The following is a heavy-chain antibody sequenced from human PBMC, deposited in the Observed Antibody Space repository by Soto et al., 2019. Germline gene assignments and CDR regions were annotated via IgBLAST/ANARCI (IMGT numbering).Heavy chain of an antibody. V-gene: IGHV4-30-4*01. CDR2: IYYSGST. D-gene: IGHD3-22*01. CDR1: GGSISSGDYY. CDR3: AREGPMIDGYYYYGMDV. Sequence: SETLSLTCTVSGGSISSGDYYWSWIRQPPGKGLEWIGYIYYSGSTYYNPSLKSRVTISVDTSKNQFSLKLSSVTAADTAVYYCAREGPMIDGYYYYGMDVWGQGTTVTVSS. J-gene: IGHJ6*02.